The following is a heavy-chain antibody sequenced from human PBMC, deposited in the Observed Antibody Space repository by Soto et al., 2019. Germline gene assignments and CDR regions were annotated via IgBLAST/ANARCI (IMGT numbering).Heavy chain of an antibody. V-gene: IGHV4-59*08. Sequence: SETLSLTCTVSGGSISSYYWSWIRQPPGKGLEWIGYIYYSGSTNYNPSLKSRVTISVDTSKNQFSLKLSSVTAADTAVYYCARGANCAKGDYWGQGTLVTVSS. D-gene: IGHD7-27*01. CDR3: ARGANCAKGDY. CDR1: GGSISSYY. CDR2: IYYSGST. J-gene: IGHJ4*02.